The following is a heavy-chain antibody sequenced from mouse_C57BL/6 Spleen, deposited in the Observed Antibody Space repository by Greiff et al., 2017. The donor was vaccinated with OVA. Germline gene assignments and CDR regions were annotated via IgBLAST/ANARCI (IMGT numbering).Heavy chain of an antibody. Sequence: EVKLVESGPGLVKPSQSLSLTCSVTGYSITSGYYWNWIRQFPGNKLEWMGYISYDGSNNYNPSLKNRISITRDTSKNQFFLKLNSVTTEDTATYYCARSGNFMYYFDYWGQGTTLTVSS. V-gene: IGHV3-6*01. CDR2: ISYDGSN. J-gene: IGHJ2*01. CDR3: ARSGNFMYYFDY. D-gene: IGHD2-1*01. CDR1: GYSITSGYY.